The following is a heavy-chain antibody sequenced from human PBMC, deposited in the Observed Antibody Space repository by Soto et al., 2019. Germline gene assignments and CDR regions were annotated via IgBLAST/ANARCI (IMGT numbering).Heavy chain of an antibody. CDR2: IYFSGDT. Sequence: SETLSLTCTVSRDSLTGGGYYWTWIRQLPGKGLQWVGSIYFSGDTYYNPSLRGRVRISAETSRNHFSLMLTSVTAADTAVYFCARGASRPRDVPTHFNFCGRGPLVTF. CDR3: ARGASRPRDVPTHFNF. CDR1: RDSLTGGGYY. J-gene: IGHJ4*02. V-gene: IGHV4-31*03.